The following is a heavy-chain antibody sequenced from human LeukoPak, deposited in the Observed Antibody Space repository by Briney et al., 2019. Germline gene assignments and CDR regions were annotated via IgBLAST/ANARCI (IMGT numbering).Heavy chain of an antibody. CDR3: ARELMMCWFDP. V-gene: IGHV3-30*01. CDR2: ISYDGSNK. Sequence: GGSLRLSCAASGFTFSSYAMHWVRQAPGKVLEWVAVISYDGSNKYYADSVKGRFTISRDNSKITLYLQMNSLRAEDTAVYYCARELMMCWFDPWGQGTLVTVSS. D-gene: IGHD3-16*01. CDR1: GFTFSSYA. J-gene: IGHJ5*02.